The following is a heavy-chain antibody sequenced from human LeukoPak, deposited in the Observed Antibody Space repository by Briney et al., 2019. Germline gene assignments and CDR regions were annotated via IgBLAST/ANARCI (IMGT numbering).Heavy chain of an antibody. CDR3: ARTGPPDSYGYQSTRNWFDP. CDR1: GYTFTSYY. V-gene: IGHV1-46*01. J-gene: IGHJ5*02. CDR2: INPSGGST. Sequence: GASVRVSCKASGYTFTSYYMHWVRQAPGQGLEWMGIINPSGGSTSYAQKFQGRVTMTRDTSTSTVYMELSSLRSEDTDVYYCARTGPPDSYGYQSTRNWFDPWGQGTLVTVSS. D-gene: IGHD5-18*01.